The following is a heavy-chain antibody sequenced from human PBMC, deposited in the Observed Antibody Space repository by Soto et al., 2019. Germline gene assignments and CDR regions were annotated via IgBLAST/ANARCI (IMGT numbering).Heavy chain of an antibody. Sequence: SETLSLTCTVSGGSISSGDYYWSWIRQPPGKGLEWIGYIYYSGSTYYNPSLKSRVTISVDTSKNQFSLKLSSVTAADTAVYYCAIYSSSWLERLFDYWGQGTLVTVSS. J-gene: IGHJ4*02. CDR1: GGSISSGDYY. CDR3: AIYSSSWLERLFDY. V-gene: IGHV4-30-4*01. D-gene: IGHD6-13*01. CDR2: IYYSGST.